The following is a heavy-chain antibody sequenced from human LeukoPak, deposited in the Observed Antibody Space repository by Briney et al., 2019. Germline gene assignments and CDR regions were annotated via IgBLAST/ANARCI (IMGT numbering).Heavy chain of an antibody. CDR1: GYTFTNYG. V-gene: IGHV1-18*01. CDR2: ISGYNGNT. D-gene: IGHD3-3*02. J-gene: IGHJ4*02. Sequence: GASVKVSCKTSGYTFTNYGISWVRQAPGQGLEWMGWISGYNGNTNYEQNLQGRVTMTTDTSTSTAYMELRSLRSDDAAVYYCARDGIGDHFWSLFDYWGQGTLVTVSS. CDR3: ARDGIGDHFWSLFDY.